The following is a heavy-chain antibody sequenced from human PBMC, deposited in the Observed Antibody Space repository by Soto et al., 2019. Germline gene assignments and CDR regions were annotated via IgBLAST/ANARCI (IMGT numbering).Heavy chain of an antibody. D-gene: IGHD5-12*01. J-gene: IGHJ4*02. CDR3: ARESSATPDY. CDR2: IVAYYGTA. CDR1: GGTFSSYA. V-gene: IGHV1-69*05. Sequence: SVKVSCKASGGTFSSYAISWVRQAPGQGLEWMGGIVAYYGTANYAQKLQGRVTLTTDTSTSTAYMELRSLTSEDTAVYYCARESSATPDYWGQGTLVTVSS.